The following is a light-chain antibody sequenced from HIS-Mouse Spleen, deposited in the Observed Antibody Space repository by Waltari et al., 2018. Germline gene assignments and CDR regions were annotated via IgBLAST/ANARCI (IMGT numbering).Light chain of an antibody. CDR3: CSYAGSYPGV. CDR1: SSDVGGFNY. CDR2: DVS. J-gene: IGLJ1*01. Sequence: QSALTQPRSVSGSPGQSVTISCTGTSSDVGGFNYVSWYQQHPGKAPKLMIYDVSKRPSGVPVRFSGSKSGNAASLTISGLQADDEADYYCCSYAGSYPGVFGTGTKVTVL. V-gene: IGLV2-11*01.